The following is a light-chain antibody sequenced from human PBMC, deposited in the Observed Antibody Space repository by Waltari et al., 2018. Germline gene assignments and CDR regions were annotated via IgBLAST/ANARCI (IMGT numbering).Light chain of an antibody. CDR1: SRDVGAYDY. J-gene: IGLJ2*01. CDR3: SSYGGSNNFAV. CDR2: DVN. Sequence: QSALTQPPSASGTPGQSVNISCTGTSRDVGAYDYVPCYQQNPGKAPKFIIYDVNKRPSWVPDRFSGSKSGNTASLTVSGLQAEDEAEYYCSSYGGSNNFAVFGGGTKLTVL. V-gene: IGLV2-8*01.